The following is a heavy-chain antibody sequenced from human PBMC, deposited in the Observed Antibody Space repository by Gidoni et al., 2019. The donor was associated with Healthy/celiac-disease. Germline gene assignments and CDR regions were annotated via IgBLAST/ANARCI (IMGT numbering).Heavy chain of an antibody. CDR1: GGSFSGYY. CDR3: ARRGYSYARRDFDY. CDR2: INHSGST. J-gene: IGHJ4*02. D-gene: IGHD5-18*01. Sequence: QVQLQQWGAGLLKPSETLSLTCAVYGGSFSGYYWSWIRQPPGKGLEWIGEINHSGSTNYNPSLKSRVTISVDTSKNQFSLKLSSVTAADTAVYYCARRGYSYARRDFDYWGQGTLVTVSS. V-gene: IGHV4-34*01.